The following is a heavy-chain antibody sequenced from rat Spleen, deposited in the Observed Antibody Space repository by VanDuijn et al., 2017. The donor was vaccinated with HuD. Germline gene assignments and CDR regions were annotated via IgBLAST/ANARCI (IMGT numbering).Heavy chain of an antibody. V-gene: IGHV2-32*01. CDR3: ARAGSAAISLGNWFAY. CDR1: GFSLISYA. Sequence: QVQLKESGPGLVQPSQTLSLTCTVSGFSLISYAVSWVRQPPGKGLESMGEMWSDGDTSYNSALKSRLSISRDTSKSQVFLKMSSLQTEDTATYYCARAGSAAISLGNWFAYWGQGTLVTVSS. J-gene: IGHJ3*01. D-gene: IGHD1-2*01. CDR2: MWSDGDT.